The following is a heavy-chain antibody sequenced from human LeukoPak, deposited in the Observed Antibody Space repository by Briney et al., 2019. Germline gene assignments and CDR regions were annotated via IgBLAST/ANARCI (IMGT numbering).Heavy chain of an antibody. D-gene: IGHD4-23*01. CDR3: ARGIRWASDY. Sequence: GGSLRLSCAASGFTFSSYSMVWVRQAPGKGLEYVSGITSNGGTTYYGNSVKGRFTISRDNSKDTLYLQMGSLGTEDMAVYYCARGIRWASDYWGQGTPVTVAS. J-gene: IGHJ4*02. CDR2: ITSNGGTT. CDR1: GFTFSSYS. V-gene: IGHV3-64*01.